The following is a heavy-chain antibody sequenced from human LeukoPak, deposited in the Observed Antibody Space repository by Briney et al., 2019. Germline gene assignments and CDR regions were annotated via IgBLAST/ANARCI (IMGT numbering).Heavy chain of an antibody. D-gene: IGHD6-19*01. J-gene: IGHJ4*02. Sequence: SETLSLTCAVFGGSFSGYYWSWIRQPPGKGLEWIGEINHSGSTNYNPSLKSRVTISVDTSKNQFSLKLSSVTAADTAVYYCARGRAVAGSGGFPFDYWGQGTLVTVSS. CDR3: ARGRAVAGSGGFPFDY. CDR1: GGSFSGYY. V-gene: IGHV4-34*01. CDR2: INHSGST.